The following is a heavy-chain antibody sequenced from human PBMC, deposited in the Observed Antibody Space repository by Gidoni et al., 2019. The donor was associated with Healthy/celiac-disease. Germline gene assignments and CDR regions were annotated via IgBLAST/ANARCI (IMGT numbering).Heavy chain of an antibody. Sequence: QVQLVQSGAELKKPGSSVKVSYKASGGTFSRYAISWVRQAPGQGLEWMGGIIPIFGTATYAQKFQGRVTITADESTSTAYMELSSLRSEDTAVYYCARVSLGTDSYYYGMDVWGQGTTVTVSS. V-gene: IGHV1-69*01. CDR3: ARVSLGTDSYYYGMDV. CDR1: GGTFSRYA. J-gene: IGHJ6*02. CDR2: IIPIFGTA. D-gene: IGHD2-21*02.